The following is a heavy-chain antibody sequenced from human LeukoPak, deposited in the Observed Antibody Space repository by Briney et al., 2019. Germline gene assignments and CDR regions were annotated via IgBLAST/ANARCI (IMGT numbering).Heavy chain of an antibody. CDR3: ESKHTTASGSHPH. CDR2: IRSSSSYI. J-gene: IGHJ1*01. D-gene: IGHD1-26*01. CDR1: GSTFSSYS. V-gene: IGHV3-21*01. Sequence: GGSLRLSCVGSGSTFSSYSMKWVRQAPGKALEWVSSIRSSSSYIYYADSVKGRFIISRDNAKNSLYLQMNSLRAEDSAVYYCESKHTTASGSHPHWGQRTLVTLSS.